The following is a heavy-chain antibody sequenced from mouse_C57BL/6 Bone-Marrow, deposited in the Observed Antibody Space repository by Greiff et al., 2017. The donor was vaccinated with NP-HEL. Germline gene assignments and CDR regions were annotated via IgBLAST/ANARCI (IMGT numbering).Heavy chain of an antibody. CDR1: GYTFTSYW. CDR3: ARRWLLRILSYWYFDV. Sequence: VQLQQPGAELVKPGASVKLSCKASGYTFTSYWMQWVKQRPGQGLEWIGEIDPSDSYTNYNQKFKGKATLTVDTSSSTAYMQLSSLTSEDSAVYYCARRWLLRILSYWYFDVWGTGTTVTVSS. V-gene: IGHV1-50*01. D-gene: IGHD2-3*01. CDR2: IDPSDSYT. J-gene: IGHJ1*03.